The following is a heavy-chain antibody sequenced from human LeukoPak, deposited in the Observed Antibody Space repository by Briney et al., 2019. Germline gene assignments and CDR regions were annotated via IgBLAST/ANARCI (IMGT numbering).Heavy chain of an antibody. D-gene: IGHD3-16*01. CDR3: ATYTHWVAGDV. J-gene: IGHJ6*02. CDR2: MNQDGSEK. CDR1: GFTFSDSW. V-gene: IGHV3-7*01. Sequence: PGGSLRLSCAASGFTFSDSWMSWVRQAPGKGLEWAANMNQDGSEKDYVDSVKGRFTISRDNARNSLYLQMGSLRAEDTAVYYCATYTHWVAGDVWGQGTTVTVSS.